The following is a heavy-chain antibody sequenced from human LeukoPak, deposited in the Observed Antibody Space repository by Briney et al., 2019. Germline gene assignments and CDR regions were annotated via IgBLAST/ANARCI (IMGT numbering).Heavy chain of an antibody. D-gene: IGHD2-15*01. Sequence: PGGSLRLSCAASGFTFSSYATSWVRQAPGKGLEWVSAISGSGGSTYYADSVKGRFTISRDNSKNTLYRQMNSLRAEDTAVYYCAKQMKGYCSGGSCYSGFDYWGQGTLVTVSS. CDR3: AKQMKGYCSGGSCYSGFDY. CDR1: GFTFSSYA. V-gene: IGHV3-23*01. J-gene: IGHJ4*02. CDR2: ISGSGGST.